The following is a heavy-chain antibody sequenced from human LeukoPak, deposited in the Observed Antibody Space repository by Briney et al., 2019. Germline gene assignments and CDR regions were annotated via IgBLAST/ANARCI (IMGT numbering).Heavy chain of an antibody. CDR1: GFTFSSYW. J-gene: IGHJ4*02. CDR3: ARDRESLDYVWGSYRFFDY. CDR2: IKQDGSEK. V-gene: IGHV3-7*03. Sequence: PGGSLRLSCAASGFTFSSYWMSWVRQAPGKGLEWVANIKQDGSEKYYVDSVEGRFTISRDNAKNSLYLQMNSLRAEDTAVYYCARDRESLDYVWGSYRFFDYWGQGTLVTVSS. D-gene: IGHD3-16*02.